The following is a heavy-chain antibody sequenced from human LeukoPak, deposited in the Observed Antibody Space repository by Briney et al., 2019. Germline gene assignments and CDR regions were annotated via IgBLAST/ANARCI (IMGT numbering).Heavy chain of an antibody. CDR1: GDSVSSISVS. D-gene: IGHD6-19*01. CDR2: TYYRSKWHN. CDR3: ARAYSGRLDV. Sequence: SQNLSLTCAISGDSVSSISVSWNWLRQSPSRGLEWLGRTYYRSKWHNDYAVSVRSRIDINPDTSKNQFSLQLNSVTPEDAAVYYCARAYSGRLDVWGQGTTVSVSS. J-gene: IGHJ6*02. V-gene: IGHV6-1*01.